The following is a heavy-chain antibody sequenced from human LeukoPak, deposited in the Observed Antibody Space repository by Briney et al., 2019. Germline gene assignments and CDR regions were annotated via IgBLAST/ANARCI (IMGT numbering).Heavy chain of an antibody. CDR3: ARGRTYYYYGMDV. CDR2: IYYSGST. D-gene: IGHD5-24*01. V-gene: IGHV4-59*01. Sequence: SETLSLTCTVSGGSISSYYWSWIRQPPGKGLEWIGYIYYSGSTNYNPSLKSRVTISVDTSKNQFSLKLSSVTAADTAVYYCARGRTYYYYGMDVWGQGTTVTVSS. CDR1: GGSISSYY. J-gene: IGHJ6*02.